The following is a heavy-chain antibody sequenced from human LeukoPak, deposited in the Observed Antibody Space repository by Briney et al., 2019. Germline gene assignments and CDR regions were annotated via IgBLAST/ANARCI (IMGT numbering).Heavy chain of an antibody. CDR1: GDSVSSNRAA. CDR3: ARAISGWHQNSYYYYYMDV. Sequence: SQTLSLTCAISGDSVSSNRAAWNWIRQSPSRGLEWVGRTCYSSKWYNDYAVSVKSRITIIPDTSKNQFSLQLNSVTPEDTAVYYCARAISGWHQNSYYYYYMDVWGKGTTVTVSS. V-gene: IGHV6-1*01. J-gene: IGHJ6*03. CDR2: TCYSSKWYN. D-gene: IGHD6-19*01.